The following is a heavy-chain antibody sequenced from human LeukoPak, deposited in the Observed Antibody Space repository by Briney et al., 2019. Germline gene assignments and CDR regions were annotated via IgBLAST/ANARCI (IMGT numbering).Heavy chain of an antibody. CDR1: GYTFTAYY. J-gene: IGHJ5*02. V-gene: IGHV1-2*02. D-gene: IGHD5-18*01. CDR2: INPNSGGT. CDR3: AREASTQLWLGPSFDP. Sequence: ASVKVSCKASGYTFTAYYMHWVRQAPAQGLEWMGWINPNSGGTNYAQSFQGRVTLTRDTSISTAYMELNTLRSDDTAVYYCAREASTQLWLGPSFDPWGQGTLVTVSS.